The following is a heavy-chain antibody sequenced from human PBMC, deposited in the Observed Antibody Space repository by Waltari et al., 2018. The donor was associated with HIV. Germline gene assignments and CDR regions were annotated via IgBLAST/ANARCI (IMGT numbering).Heavy chain of an antibody. CDR3: VRGTSCSGGTCYTLFDV. V-gene: IGHV1-3*01. Sequence: QVQLVQSGAELKKPVASLPISCNASGYNFTSYAIHWLRQAPGQRPAWVALVNPAKGKRKSYQGFQTGISVTRDESAGTAYKALSSRRLEETCIYYCVRGTSCSGGTCYTLFDVWGQGTLVSVSS. D-gene: IGHD6-25*01. J-gene: IGHJ4*02. CDR2: VNPAKGKR. CDR1: GYNFTSYA.